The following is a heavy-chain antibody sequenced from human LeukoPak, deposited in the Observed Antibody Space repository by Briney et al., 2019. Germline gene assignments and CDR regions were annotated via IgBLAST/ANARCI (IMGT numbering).Heavy chain of an antibody. CDR3: ARDVRSPIIAAEGSHDAFDI. Sequence: AGGSLRLSCAASGFTFSSYAMHWVRQAPGKGLEWVAVISYDGSNKYYADSVKGRFTISRDNSKNTLYLQMNSLRAEDTAVYYCARDVRSPIIAAEGSHDAFDIWGQGTMVTVSS. D-gene: IGHD6-13*01. V-gene: IGHV3-30-3*01. CDR1: GFTFSSYA. J-gene: IGHJ3*02. CDR2: ISYDGSNK.